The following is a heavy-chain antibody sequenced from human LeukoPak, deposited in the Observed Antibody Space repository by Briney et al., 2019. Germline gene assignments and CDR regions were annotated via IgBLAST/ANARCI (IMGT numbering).Heavy chain of an antibody. CDR2: INPSGGST. CDR3: ARGISGYSYGAFDY. J-gene: IGHJ4*02. D-gene: IGHD5-18*01. CDR1: GYTSTSYY. V-gene: IGHV1-46*01. Sequence: ASVTVSCKASGYTSTSYYMHRVRQPPGQGLEWMGIINPSGGSTSYAQKFQGRVTMTRDMSTSTVYMELSSLRSEDTAVYYCARGISGYSYGAFDYWGQGTLVTVSS.